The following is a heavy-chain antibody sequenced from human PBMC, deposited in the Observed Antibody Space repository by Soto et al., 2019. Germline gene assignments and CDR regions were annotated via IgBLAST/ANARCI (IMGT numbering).Heavy chain of an antibody. J-gene: IGHJ4*02. D-gene: IGHD3-10*01. CDR1: GYTFTNYA. CDR3: ARRNVYGSGSYSFDY. Sequence: QVQLVQSGAEVKKPGASVKVSCKASGYTFTNYAMHWVRQAPGQRLEWMGWINAAIGNTKYSQKFQGSVTITRDTSANTAYIALSSLRSEDTAVYYCARRNVYGSGSYSFDYWGQGTLVTVSS. CDR2: INAAIGNT. V-gene: IGHV1-3*01.